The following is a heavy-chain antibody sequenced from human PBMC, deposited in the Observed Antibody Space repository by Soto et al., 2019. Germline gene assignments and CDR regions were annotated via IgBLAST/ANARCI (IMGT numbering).Heavy chain of an antibody. V-gene: IGHV3-21*01. D-gene: IGHD2-2*02. CDR3: ARDWDCSSTSCYTKKNWFDP. CDR2: ISSSSSYI. Sequence: GGSLRLSCAASGFTFSSYSMNWVRQAPGKGLEWVSSISSSSSYIYYADSVKGRFTISRDNAKNSLYLQMNSLRAEDTAVYYCARDWDCSSTSCYTKKNWFDPWGQGTLVTVSS. CDR1: GFTFSSYS. J-gene: IGHJ5*02.